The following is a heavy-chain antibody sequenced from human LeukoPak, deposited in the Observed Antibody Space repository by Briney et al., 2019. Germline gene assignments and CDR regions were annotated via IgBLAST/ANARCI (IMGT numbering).Heavy chain of an antibody. Sequence: PGGSLRLSCAASGFTFSSYWMSWVRQAPGKGLEWVANIKHDGSDKYYVDSVTGRFTISRDNAKNSLSLQMNSLRAEDTAVYYCAKGTLPPYYYDDAVDPWGQGTLVIVSS. CDR1: GFTFSSYW. CDR3: AKGTLPPYYYDDAVDP. CDR2: IKHDGSDK. D-gene: IGHD3-22*01. V-gene: IGHV3-7*01. J-gene: IGHJ5*02.